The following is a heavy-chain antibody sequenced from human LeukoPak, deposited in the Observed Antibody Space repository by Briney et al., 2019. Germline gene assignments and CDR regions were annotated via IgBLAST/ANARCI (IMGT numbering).Heavy chain of an antibody. CDR1: GSTFSSYA. D-gene: IGHD6-13*01. V-gene: IGHV3-23*01. CDR2: ISGSGGST. J-gene: IGHJ4*02. CDR3: AKRGYSSSWYYYFDY. Sequence: GGSLRLSCAASGSTFSSYAMSWVRQAPGKGLEWVSAISGSGGSTYYADSVKGRFTISRDNSKNTLYLQMNSLRAEDTAVYYCAKRGYSSSWYYYFDYWGQGTLVTVSS.